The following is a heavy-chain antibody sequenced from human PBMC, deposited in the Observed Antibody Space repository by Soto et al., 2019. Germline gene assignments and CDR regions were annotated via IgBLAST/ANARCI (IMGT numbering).Heavy chain of an antibody. J-gene: IGHJ5*02. CDR1: GGSISSSNW. D-gene: IGHD6-19*01. Sequence: SETLSLTCAVSGGSISSSNWWSWVRQSPGKGLEWIGYIYYSGSTNYNPSLKSRVTISVDTSKNQFSLKLSSVTAADTAVYYCAREAGTWHLPLNWFDPWGQGTLVTVSS. CDR3: AREAGTWHLPLNWFDP. CDR2: IYYSGST. V-gene: IGHV4-4*02.